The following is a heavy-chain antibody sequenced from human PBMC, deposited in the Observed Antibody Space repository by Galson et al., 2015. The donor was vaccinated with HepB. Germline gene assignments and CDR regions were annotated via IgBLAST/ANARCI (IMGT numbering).Heavy chain of an antibody. V-gene: IGHV3-64*01. CDR2: ISSGGDDT. CDR1: GFSFFNYA. CDR3: ARDRWCTSISCYASSLGH. J-gene: IGHJ4*02. D-gene: IGHD2-2*01. Sequence: SLRLSCAASGFSFFNYAMHWVRQAPGKGLEYVSAISSGGDDTYHANSVRGRFTISRDNSKNTLYLQMGSLRAEDTAVYYCARDRWCTSISCYASSLGHWGQGTLVTVSS.